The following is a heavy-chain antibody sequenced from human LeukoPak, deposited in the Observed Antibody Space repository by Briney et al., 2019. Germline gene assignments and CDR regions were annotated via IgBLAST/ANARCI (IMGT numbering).Heavy chain of an antibody. V-gene: IGHV4-59*12. J-gene: IGHJ4*02. Sequence: SETLSLTCTVSGGSISSYYWSWIRQPPGKGLEWIGYIYYSGSTNYNPSLKSRVTISVDTPKNQFSLKLSSVTAADTAVYYCARAPGDIVVVVAAHFDYWGQGTLVTVSS. CDR2: IYYSGST. CDR3: ARAPGDIVVVVAAHFDY. CDR1: GGSISSYY. D-gene: IGHD2-15*01.